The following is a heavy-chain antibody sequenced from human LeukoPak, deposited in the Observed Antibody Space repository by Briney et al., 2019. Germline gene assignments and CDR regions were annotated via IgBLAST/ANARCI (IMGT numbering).Heavy chain of an antibody. CDR2: IYYSGTT. V-gene: IGHV4-59*08. CDR3: ARLGVGSGSLPIDY. D-gene: IGHD3-10*01. Sequence: SETLSLTCTVSGGSISNYYRSWIRQPPGKGLEWIGYIYYSGTTNYNPSLKSRVTISVDTSKNQFSLKLSSVTAADTAVYYCARLGVGSGSLPIDYWGQGTLVTVSS. J-gene: IGHJ4*02. CDR1: GGSISNYY.